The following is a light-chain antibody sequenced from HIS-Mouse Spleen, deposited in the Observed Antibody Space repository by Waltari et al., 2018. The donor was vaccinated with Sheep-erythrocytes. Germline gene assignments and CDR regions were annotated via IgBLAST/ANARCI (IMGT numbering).Light chain of an antibody. J-gene: IGLJ2*01. V-gene: IGLV3-1*01. CDR1: KLGDKY. CDR2: QAS. CDR3: QAWDSSTAV. Sequence: SYELTQPPSVSVSPGQTASLTGSGDKLGDKYACWYQQKPGKSPVLVIYQASKRPSGITERFSGSNSGNTATLTISGTQAMDEADYYCQAWDSSTAVFGGGTKLTVL.